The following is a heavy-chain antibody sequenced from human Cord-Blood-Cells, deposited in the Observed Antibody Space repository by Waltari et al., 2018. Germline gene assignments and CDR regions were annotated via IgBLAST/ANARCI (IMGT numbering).Heavy chain of an antibody. CDR3: ARGVIAAAATDAFDI. CDR2: INHSGST. D-gene: IGHD6-13*01. CDR1: GGSFSGYY. V-gene: IGHV4-34*01. J-gene: IGHJ3*02. Sequence: QVQLQQWGAGLLKPSETLSLTCAVYGGSFSGYYWSWIRQPPGKGLAWIGEINHSGSTNDNPSLKIRVTRSVYTAKNQFSLKLSSVTAADTAVYYCARGVIAAAATDAFDIWGQGTMVTVSS.